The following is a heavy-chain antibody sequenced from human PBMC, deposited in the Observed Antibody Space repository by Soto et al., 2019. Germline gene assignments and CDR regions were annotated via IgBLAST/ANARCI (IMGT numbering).Heavy chain of an antibody. CDR1: GFTFSSDW. CDR3: AKGVH. J-gene: IGHJ4*02. Sequence: EVQLVESGGGLVQPGGSLRLPCAASGFTFSSDWMSWVRQAPGRGLEWVANIKHDGSEKYYADSVMDRFTISRDNAKTPLSLQMNSLTAEDTAVYYCAKGVHWGQGTLVTVSS. D-gene: IGHD6-6*01. V-gene: IGHV3-7*01. CDR2: IKHDGSEK.